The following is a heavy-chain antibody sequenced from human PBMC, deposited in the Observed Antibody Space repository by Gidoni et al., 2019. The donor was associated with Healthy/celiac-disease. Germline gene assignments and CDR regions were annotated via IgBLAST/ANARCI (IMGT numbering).Heavy chain of an antibody. V-gene: IGHV1-69*01. CDR1: GGTFSSYA. Sequence: QVQLVQSGAEVKKPGSSVKVSCKASGGTFSSYAIRWVRQAPGQGLEWMGGIIPICGTANYAQKFQGRVTITADESTSTAYMGLSSLRSEDTAVYYGARVRSGWELREGYFDYWGQGTLVTVSS. D-gene: IGHD1-26*01. CDR3: ARVRSGWELREGYFDY. CDR2: IIPICGTA. J-gene: IGHJ4*02.